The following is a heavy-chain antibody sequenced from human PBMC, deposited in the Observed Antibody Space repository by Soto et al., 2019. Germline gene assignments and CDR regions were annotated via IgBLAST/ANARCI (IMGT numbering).Heavy chain of an antibody. V-gene: IGHV4-30-4*01. D-gene: IGHD1-26*01. CDR1: GTTISSGDHY. J-gene: IGHJ4*02. CDR2: MYYTGKT. Sequence: QVQLQESGPGLVKPSQTLSLTCTVSGTTISSGDHYWSWIRQAPGKGLEWIGYMYYTGKTYYNTSLQCRVTLSVDTSKNQFSLTMTSVTAADTAMYFCARVYGRGDYFDFWGRGTLVSVSS. CDR3: ARVYGRGDYFDF.